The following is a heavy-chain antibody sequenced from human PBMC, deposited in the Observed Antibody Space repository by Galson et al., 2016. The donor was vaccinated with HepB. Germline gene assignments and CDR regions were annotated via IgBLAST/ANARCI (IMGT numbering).Heavy chain of an antibody. CDR1: GYNFTTYW. J-gene: IGHJ6*02. Sequence: QSGAEVKKPGESLKISCQGSGYNFTTYWIGWVRQMPGRGLELMGIFYPGRSETRYSPSFQGQVTLSGDESIDTAYLQWSSLKASDTARNYCARWGYLHGGEPLDYGMDVWGQGTAVTVAS. D-gene: IGHD2-21*01. V-gene: IGHV5-51*01. CDR2: FYPGRSET. CDR3: ARWGYLHGGEPLDYGMDV.